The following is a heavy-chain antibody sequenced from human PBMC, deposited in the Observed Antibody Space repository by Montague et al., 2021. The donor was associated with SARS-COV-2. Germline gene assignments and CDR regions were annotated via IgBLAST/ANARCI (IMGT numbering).Heavy chain of an antibody. CDR2: VFSGGNS. J-gene: IGHJ3*01. D-gene: IGHD2-2*01. Sequence: SETLSLTCTVSGAFITSHYWSWIRLPPGKGLEWIGNVFSGGNSKYKPSLKSRVTLSVDTSKNQFSLKLTSVATADTALYYCVRDLYCRSTACIGNAFDVWGQGTMVSVFS. CDR3: VRDLYCRSTACIGNAFDV. V-gene: IGHV4-59*11. CDR1: GAFITSHY.